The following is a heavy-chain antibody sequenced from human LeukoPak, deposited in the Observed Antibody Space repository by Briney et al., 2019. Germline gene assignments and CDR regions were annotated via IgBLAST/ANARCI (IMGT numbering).Heavy chain of an antibody. D-gene: IGHD6-6*01. J-gene: IGHJ4*02. CDR1: GGSISSGGYY. Sequence: SQTLSLTCTVSGGSISSGGYYWSWIRQPPGKGLEWIGYIYHSGITYYNPSLKSRVTISVDRSKNQFSLKLSSVTAADTAVYYCARDVEYISSSPRDYWGQGTLVTVSS. CDR2: IYHSGIT. CDR3: ARDVEYISSSPRDY. V-gene: IGHV4-30-2*01.